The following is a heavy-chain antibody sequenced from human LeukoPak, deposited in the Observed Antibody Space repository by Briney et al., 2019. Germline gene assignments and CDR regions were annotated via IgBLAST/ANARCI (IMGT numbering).Heavy chain of an antibody. V-gene: IGHV3-7*01. CDR3: ARADWGSIDY. CDR1: GFTSSHYW. J-gene: IGHJ4*02. Sequence: GSLRLSCAASGFTSSHYWMAWVRQAPGKGLEWVAIIRPDANDGSYVDSVKGRFTISRDNAKNSLYLQLNSLRAEDTAVYFCARADWGSIDYWGQGALVTVSS. D-gene: IGHD7-27*01. CDR2: IRPDANDG.